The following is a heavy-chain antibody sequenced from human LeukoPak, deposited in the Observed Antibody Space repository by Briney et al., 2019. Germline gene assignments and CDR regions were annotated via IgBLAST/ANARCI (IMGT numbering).Heavy chain of an antibody. CDR1: GASISNYY. D-gene: IGHD6-13*01. J-gene: IGHJ4*02. Sequence: PSETLSLTCTVSGASISNYYWTWIRQPPGKGLEWIGYIYSSGSTNYNPSLKSRVTMSVDTSKNQFSLHLSSVTPADTAVYYCARSGTAAGRRDYWGQGTLVTVSS. V-gene: IGHV4-59*01. CDR2: IYSSGST. CDR3: ARSGTAAGRRDY.